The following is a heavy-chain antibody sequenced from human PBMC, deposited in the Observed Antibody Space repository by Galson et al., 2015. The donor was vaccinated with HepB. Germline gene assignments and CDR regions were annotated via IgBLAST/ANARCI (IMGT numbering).Heavy chain of an antibody. D-gene: IGHD3-3*01. CDR2: ISGSGGST. CDR3: AKDLHLTPITIFGVATPLGAFDI. CDR1: GFTFSSYA. Sequence: SLRLSCAASGFTFSSYAMSWVRQAPGKGLEWVSAISGSGGSTYYADSVKGRFTISRDNSKNTLYLQMNSLRAEDTAVYYCAKDLHLTPITIFGVATPLGAFDIWGQGTMVTVSS. V-gene: IGHV3-23*01. J-gene: IGHJ3*02.